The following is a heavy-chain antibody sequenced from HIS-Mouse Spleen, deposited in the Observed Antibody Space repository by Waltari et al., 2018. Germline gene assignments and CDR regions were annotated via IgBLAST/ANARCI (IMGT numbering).Heavy chain of an antibody. J-gene: IGHJ2*01. D-gene: IGHD6-13*01. V-gene: IGHV4-39*07. CDR1: GCSISSSSYY. CDR2: IYYSGST. CDR3: AREIPYSSSWYDWYFDL. Sequence: QLQLQESGPGLVKPSETPSLTCTVSGCSISSSSYYWGWIRQPPGTGLEWIGSIYYSGSTYYNPSLKSRVTISVDTSKNQFSLKLSSVTAADTAVYYCAREIPYSSSWYDWYFDLWGRGTLVTVSS.